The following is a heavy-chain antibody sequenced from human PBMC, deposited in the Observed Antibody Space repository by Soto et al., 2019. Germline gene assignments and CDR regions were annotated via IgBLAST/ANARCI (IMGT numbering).Heavy chain of an antibody. Sequence: GGSLRLSCAACGFTFSSYAMSGVRQAPGKGLEWVSAISGSGGSTYYADSVKGRFTISRDNSKNTLYLQMNSLRAEDTAVYYCAKDLWVARYCSGGSCYSRFDYWGQGTLVTVSS. V-gene: IGHV3-23*01. CDR2: ISGSGGST. D-gene: IGHD2-15*01. CDR1: GFTFSSYA. J-gene: IGHJ4*02. CDR3: AKDLWVARYCSGGSCYSRFDY.